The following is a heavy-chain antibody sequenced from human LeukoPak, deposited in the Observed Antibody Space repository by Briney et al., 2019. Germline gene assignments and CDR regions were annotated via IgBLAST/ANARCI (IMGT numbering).Heavy chain of an antibody. CDR2: ISAYNGNT. D-gene: IGHD3-10*01. J-gene: IGHJ4*02. V-gene: IGHV1-18*01. CDR3: ARDLGTYYYGSGSYYNPDY. CDR1: GYTFTSYG. Sequence: GASVKVSCKASGYTFTSYGISWVRQAPGQGLEWMGWISAYNGNTNYAQKLQGRVTMTTDTSTSTAYMELRSLRSDDTAVYYCARDLGTYYYGSGSYYNPDYWGQGTLVTVSS.